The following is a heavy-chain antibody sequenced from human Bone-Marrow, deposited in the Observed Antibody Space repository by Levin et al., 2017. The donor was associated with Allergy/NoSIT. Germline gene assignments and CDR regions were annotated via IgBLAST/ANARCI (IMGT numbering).Heavy chain of an antibody. Sequence: ASVKVSCAASGFTFDLSAMSWVRQAPGRGLEWVSTISGSGASIYYADSVKGRFTISRDNSKNKLSLQMKSLRADDTALYFCAKEAFVAPGNVDWFDSWGQGTLVTVSS. CDR3: AKEAFVAPGNVDWFDS. D-gene: IGHD6-13*01. V-gene: IGHV3-23*01. J-gene: IGHJ5*01. CDR1: GFTFDLSA. CDR2: ISGSGASI.